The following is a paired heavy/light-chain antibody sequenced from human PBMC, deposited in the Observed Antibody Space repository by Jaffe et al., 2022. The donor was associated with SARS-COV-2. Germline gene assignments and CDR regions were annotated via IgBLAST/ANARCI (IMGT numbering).Heavy chain of an antibody. CDR3: ARDGVTPPYYDSSGYYYSRSSYFDY. V-gene: IGHV4-30-4*01. CDR1: GGSISSGDYY. J-gene: IGHJ4*02. CDR2: IYYSGST. Sequence: QVQLQESGPGLVKPSQTLSLTCTVSGGSISSGDYYWSWIRQPPGKGLEWIGYIYYSGSTYYNPSLKSRVTISVDTSKNQFSLKLSSVTAADTAVYYCARDGVTPPYYDSSGYYYSRSSYFDYWGQGTLVTVSS. D-gene: IGHD3-22*01.
Light chain of an antibody. Sequence: DIQMTQSPSTLSASVGDRVTITCRASQSISSWLAWYQQKPGKAPKLLIYKASSLESGVPSRFSGSGSGTEFTLTISSLQPDDFATYYCQQYNSYGTFGQGTKVEIK. J-gene: IGKJ1*01. CDR2: KAS. CDR3: QQYNSYGT. V-gene: IGKV1-5*03. CDR1: QSISSW.